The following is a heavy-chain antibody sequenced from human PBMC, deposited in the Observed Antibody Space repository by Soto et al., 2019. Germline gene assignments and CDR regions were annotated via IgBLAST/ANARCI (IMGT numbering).Heavy chain of an antibody. J-gene: IGHJ4*02. D-gene: IGHD5-12*01. CDR2: VKDGGHT. V-gene: IGHV4-34*01. Sequence: QVQLQQWGAGLLKPSETLSLNCAVTGGSLSGYYWSWIRQPPGNGLEWIGEVKDGGHTNYSPSLTGRVTISSDTSNNQFSLRLNSVTAADTGVYYCARGQEGVVATHWDQGSLVTVSS. CDR1: GGSLSGYY. CDR3: ARGQEGVVATH.